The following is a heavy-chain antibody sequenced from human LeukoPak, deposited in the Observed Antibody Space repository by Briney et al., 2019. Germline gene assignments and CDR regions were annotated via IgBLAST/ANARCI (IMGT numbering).Heavy chain of an antibody. D-gene: IGHD5-24*01. J-gene: IGHJ4*02. CDR1: GFTFSSHG. Sequence: GGSLRLSCAASGFTFSSHGMNWVRQAPGKGLEWVSGIIPSGHTTYYADSVRGRFTISRDNSRNTLYLQMNSLRAEDTAVYYCAKDDRWLQFCCWGQGTLVTVSS. CDR2: IIPSGHTT. V-gene: IGHV3-23*01. CDR3: AKDDRWLQFCC.